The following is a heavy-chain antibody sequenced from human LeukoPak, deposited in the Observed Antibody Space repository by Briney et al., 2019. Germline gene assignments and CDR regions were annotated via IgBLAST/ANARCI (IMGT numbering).Heavy chain of an antibody. V-gene: IGHV1-46*01. CDR2: INPSGGST. D-gene: IGHD3-3*01. CDR1: GYTFTSYY. Sequence: ASVKVSCKASGYTFTSYYMHWVRQAPGQGLEWMGIINPSGGSTSYAQKFQGRVTMTRDTSTSTVYMELSSLRSEDTAVYYCARDRVVTNYYYGMDVWAKGPRSPSP. J-gene: IGHJ6*02. CDR3: ARDRVVTNYYYGMDV.